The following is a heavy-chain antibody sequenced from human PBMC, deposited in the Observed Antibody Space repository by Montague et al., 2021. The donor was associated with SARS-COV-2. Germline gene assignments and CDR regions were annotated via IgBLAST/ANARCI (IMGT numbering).Heavy chain of an antibody. J-gene: IGHJ4*02. V-gene: IGHV3-23*01. D-gene: IGHD3-3*01. CDR3: AKDRGGFLGY. Sequence: SRRLSCAASGFPFSSYAMSLFRQAPVKGLEWVSAISGSGGSTYYSDSVKGRFTISRDNSKNTLYLQMNSLRAEDTAVYYCAKDRGGFLGYWGQGTLVTVSS. CDR2: ISGSGGST. CDR1: GFPFSSYA.